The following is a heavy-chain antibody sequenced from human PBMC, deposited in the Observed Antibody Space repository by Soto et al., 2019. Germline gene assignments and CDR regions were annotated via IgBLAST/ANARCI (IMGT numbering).Heavy chain of an antibody. J-gene: IGHJ4*02. CDR1: GFPFSSHG. V-gene: IGHV3-30*18. D-gene: IGHD6-19*01. CDR2: ISYDASNK. Sequence: GGSLRLSCAASGFPFSSHGMHWIRQAPGKGLYWVATISYDASNKRYADSVKGRFTISRDNSRNTLSLQMGNLRPDDTAVYYCTKDGALAVAGNFDSCDHWGQGTLVTVSS. CDR3: TKDGALAVAGNFDSCDH.